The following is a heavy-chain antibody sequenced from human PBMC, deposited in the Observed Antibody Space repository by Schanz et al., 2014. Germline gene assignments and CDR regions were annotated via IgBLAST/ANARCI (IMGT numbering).Heavy chain of an antibody. CDR2: IGGSGDST. Sequence: EVQLVESGGGLVKPGESLRLSCAASGFTFSNHALSWVRQAPGKGLEWVSGIGGSGDSTHYADSVKGRFIISRDNSKNTVYLQMNSLRGEDTGMYYCARDGDFDYWGQGTLVTVSS. CDR1: GFTFSNHA. J-gene: IGHJ4*02. V-gene: IGHV3-23*04. CDR3: ARDGDFDY.